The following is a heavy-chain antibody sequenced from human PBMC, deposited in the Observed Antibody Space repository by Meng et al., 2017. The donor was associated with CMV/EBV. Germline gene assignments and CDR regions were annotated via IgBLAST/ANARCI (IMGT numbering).Heavy chain of an antibody. J-gene: IGHJ4*02. D-gene: IGHD2-2*01. CDR2: ISSSGSNI. CDR3: ARDFSFCSSTSCYPTEFDY. Sequence: GESLKISCAASGFTFSSYEMNWVRQAPGKGLEWVSYISSSGSNIYYAESVKGRFTISRDNAKNSLYLQMNSLRAEDTAVDYCARDFSFCSSTSCYPTEFDYWGQGTLVTVSS. CDR1: GFTFSSYE. V-gene: IGHV3-48*03.